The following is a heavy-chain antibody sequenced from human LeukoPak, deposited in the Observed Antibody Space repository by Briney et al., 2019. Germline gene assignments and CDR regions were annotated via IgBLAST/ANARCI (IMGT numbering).Heavy chain of an antibody. CDR1: GITLSNYG. CDR3: AKRGVVIRVFLVGFHKEAYYFDS. D-gene: IGHD3-10*01. J-gene: IGHJ4*02. CDR2: ISGSGGGT. Sequence: PGGSLRLSCAVSGITLSNYGMSWVRLAPGKGLEWVAGISGSGGGTHYADSVKGRFTISRDNSKNTLYLQLHTLRAEDTAVYFCAKRGVVIRVFLVGFHKEAYYFDSWGQGALVTVSS. V-gene: IGHV3-23*01.